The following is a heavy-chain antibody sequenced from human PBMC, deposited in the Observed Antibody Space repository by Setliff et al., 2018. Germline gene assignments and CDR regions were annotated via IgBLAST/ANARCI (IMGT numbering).Heavy chain of an antibody. D-gene: IGHD3-22*01. J-gene: IGHJ4*02. CDR3: ARINFYDSTAYYYAPHY. Sequence: ASVKVSCKASGYTFNNYGITWVRQAPGQGLEWMGWINNYSFKTTYPQKFLDRGTVTTDTSATTAYLERKNLRSDDTAVYYCARINFYDSTAYYYAPHYWGQGTLVTVSS. V-gene: IGHV1-18*01. CDR2: INNYSFKT. CDR1: GYTFNNYG.